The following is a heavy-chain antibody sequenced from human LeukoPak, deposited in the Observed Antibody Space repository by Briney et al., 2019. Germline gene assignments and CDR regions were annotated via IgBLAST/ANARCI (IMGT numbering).Heavy chain of an antibody. CDR3: ARDAAYSSSWCEIFDWFDP. V-gene: IGHV3-7*01. J-gene: IGHJ5*02. CDR1: GFTLSNYA. CDR2: IKQDGSEK. Sequence: PGRSLRLSCAASGFTLSNYAVHWVRQAPGKGLEWVANIKQDGSEKYYVDSVKGRFTISRDNAKNSLYLQMNSLRAEDTAVYYCARDAAYSSSWCEIFDWFDPWGQGTLVTVSS. D-gene: IGHD6-13*01.